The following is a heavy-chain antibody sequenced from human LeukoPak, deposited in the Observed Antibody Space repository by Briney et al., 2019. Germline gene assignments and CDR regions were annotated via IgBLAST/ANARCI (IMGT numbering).Heavy chain of an antibody. J-gene: IGHJ4*02. CDR3: ARGGGYKPFDY. Sequence: AETLSLTCAVYGESFSSYYWSWIRQPPGKGLEWIGEINHSGSTNYNPSLKSRVTISVDTSKNQFSLKLSSVTAADTAVYYCARGGGYKPFDYWGQGTLVTVSS. D-gene: IGHD5-24*01. CDR1: GESFSSYY. CDR2: INHSGST. V-gene: IGHV4-34*01.